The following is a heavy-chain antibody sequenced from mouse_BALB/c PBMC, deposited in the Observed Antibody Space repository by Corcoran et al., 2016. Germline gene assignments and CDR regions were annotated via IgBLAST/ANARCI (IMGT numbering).Heavy chain of an antibody. CDR1: GYTFTNYG. CDR2: INTYTGEP. J-gene: IGHJ3*01. V-gene: IGHV9-3-1*01. D-gene: IGHD4-1*02. CDR3: AQLGRFAY. Sequence: QIQLVQSGPELKKPGETVKISCKASGYTFTNYGMNWVKQAPGKGLKWMGWINTYTGEPTYADDFKGRFAFSLETSASTAYLQINNLKKEDTATYFCAQLGRFAYWGQGTLVTVSA.